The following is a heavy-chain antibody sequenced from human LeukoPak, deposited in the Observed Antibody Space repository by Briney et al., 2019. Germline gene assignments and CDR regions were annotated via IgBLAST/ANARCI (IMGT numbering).Heavy chain of an antibody. D-gene: IGHD2-2*03. V-gene: IGHV4-34*01. Sequence: SETLSLTCAVYGGSFSGYYWSWIRQPPGKGLEWIGEINHSGSTNYNPSLKSRVTISVDTSKNQFSLKLGSVTAADTAVYYCARGVGYYSSTSCKRGFDPWGQGTLVTVSS. CDR3: ARGVGYYSSTSCKRGFDP. J-gene: IGHJ5*02. CDR1: GGSFSGYY. CDR2: INHSGST.